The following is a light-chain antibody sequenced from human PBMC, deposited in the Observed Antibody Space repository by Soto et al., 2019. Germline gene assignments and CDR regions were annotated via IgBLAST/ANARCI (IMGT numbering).Light chain of an antibody. J-gene: IGLJ3*02. CDR1: SSDVGSYNL. CDR2: EVS. V-gene: IGLV2-23*02. CDR3: CSYAGSSTFRV. Sequence: QSVLTQPASVSGSPGQSITISCTGTSSDVGSYNLVSWYQQHPGKAPKLMIYEVSKRPSGVSNRFSGSKSGNTASLTISGLQAEDEADYYCCSYAGSSTFRVFGGRTQLTVL.